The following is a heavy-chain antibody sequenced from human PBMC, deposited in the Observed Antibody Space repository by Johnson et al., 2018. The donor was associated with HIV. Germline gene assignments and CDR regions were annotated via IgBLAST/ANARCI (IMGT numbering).Heavy chain of an antibody. CDR2: ISYDGSNK. CDR3: AREIVVAVADTLTSGVFDI. D-gene: IGHD2-15*01. V-gene: IGHV3-30*04. Sequence: QVQLVESGGGVVQPGRSLRLSCAASGFTFSNYAIHWVRQAPGKGLEWLAVISYDGSNKNYADSVKGRFTISRDNSKNTLYLQMSSLRAEDTAVYYCAREIVVAVADTLTSGVFDIWGQGTMVTVSS. CDR1: GFTFSNYA. J-gene: IGHJ3*02.